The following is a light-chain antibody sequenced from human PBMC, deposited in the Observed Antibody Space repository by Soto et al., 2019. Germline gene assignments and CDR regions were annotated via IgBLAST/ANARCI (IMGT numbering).Light chain of an antibody. CDR1: SSDVGRYNY. CDR3: SSFTSSFTYV. CDR2: SVT. J-gene: IGLJ1*01. Sequence: QSALTQPASVSGSPGRSITVSCTGTSSDVGRYNYVAWYQHHPGRAPKLIIFSVTNRPSGVSDRFSGSKSGDTASLTISGLQHEDEAHYYCSSFTSSFTYVFGTGTKLTVL. V-gene: IGLV2-14*03.